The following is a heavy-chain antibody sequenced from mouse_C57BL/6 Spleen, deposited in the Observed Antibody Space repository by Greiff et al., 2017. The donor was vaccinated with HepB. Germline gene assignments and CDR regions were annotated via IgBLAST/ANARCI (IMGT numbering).Heavy chain of an antibody. D-gene: IGHD1-1*01. J-gene: IGHJ2*01. CDR3: ASTVVALDY. CDR2: IDPSDSYT. V-gene: IGHV1-50*01. Sequence: QVQLQQPGAELVKPGASVKLSCKASGYTFTSYWMQWVKQRPGQGLEWIGEIDPSDSYTNYNQKFKGKATLTVDTSSSTAYMQRSSLTSEDSAVYYCASTVVALDYWGQGTTLTVSS. CDR1: GYTFTSYW.